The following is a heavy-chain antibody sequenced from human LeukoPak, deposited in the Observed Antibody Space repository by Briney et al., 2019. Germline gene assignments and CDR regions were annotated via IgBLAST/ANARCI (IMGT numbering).Heavy chain of an antibody. V-gene: IGHV4-30-2*01. Sequence: PSETLSLTCTVSGGSISSGGYYWSWIRQPPGKGLEWIGYINHSGSTNYNPSLKSRVTISVDTSKNQFSLKLSSVTAADTAVYYCARDIKVVNPNNWLDPWGQGTLVTVSS. J-gene: IGHJ5*02. CDR3: ARDIKVVNPNNWLDP. CDR1: GGSISSGGYY. CDR2: INHSGST. D-gene: IGHD3-22*01.